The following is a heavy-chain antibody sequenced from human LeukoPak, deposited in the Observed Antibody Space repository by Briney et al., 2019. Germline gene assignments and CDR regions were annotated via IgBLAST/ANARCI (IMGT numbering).Heavy chain of an antibody. CDR2: INWYGGRT. V-gene: IGHV3-20*04. Sequence: GVPQTLPCAPSGLTYDHYHMSCARHARGKGLECVSDINWYGGRTGYAESVKGRFTISRDNAKNYLYLQMNSLRAEDTDLYYCAREDAAAGTDYWGQGTLVTVSS. J-gene: IGHJ4*02. CDR1: GLTYDHYH. CDR3: AREDAAAGTDY. D-gene: IGHD6-13*01.